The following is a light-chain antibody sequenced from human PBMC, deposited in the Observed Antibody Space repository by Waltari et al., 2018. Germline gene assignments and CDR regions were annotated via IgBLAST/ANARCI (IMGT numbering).Light chain of an antibody. CDR2: VAS. CDR3: QHYENWPHT. V-gene: IGKV3-15*01. Sequence: EIVLTQSPATLSVSPGERATHSCRASQSVDSHVAWYKQEPGQAPRLLIYVASTRATDIPARFSGSGSGTEFTLTISSLQSEDSGVYYCQHYENWPHTFGGGTKVEIK. CDR1: QSVDSH. J-gene: IGKJ4*01.